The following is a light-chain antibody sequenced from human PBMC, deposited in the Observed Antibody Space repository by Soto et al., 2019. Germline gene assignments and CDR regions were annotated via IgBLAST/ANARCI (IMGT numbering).Light chain of an antibody. CDR3: QPYDRSLSGGL. V-gene: IGLV1-40*01. J-gene: IGLJ2*01. CDR1: SCDIGAGYD. Sequence: QSVLTQPPSVSGSPGQRVTISCTGSSCDIGAGYDVHWYQQLPGTAPKLLIYANINRPSWVPYRFSGSKSGTPASLAITGLQADEEDDDYCQPYDRSLSGGLFGGGTKLTVL. CDR2: ANI.